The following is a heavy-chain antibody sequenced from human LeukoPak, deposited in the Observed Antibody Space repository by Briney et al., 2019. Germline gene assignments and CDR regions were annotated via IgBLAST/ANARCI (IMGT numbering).Heavy chain of an antibody. CDR1: GFTFSSYS. D-gene: IGHD6-13*01. Sequence: PGGSLRLSCAASGFTFSSYSMNWVRQAPGKGLEWVSSISSSSSYIYYADSVKGRFTISRDNAKNSRYLQMNSRRVEDTAVYYCARDKGYSSSWYYSHFDYWGQGTLVTVSS. V-gene: IGHV3-21*01. CDR3: ARDKGYSSSWYYSHFDY. J-gene: IGHJ4*02. CDR2: ISSSSSYI.